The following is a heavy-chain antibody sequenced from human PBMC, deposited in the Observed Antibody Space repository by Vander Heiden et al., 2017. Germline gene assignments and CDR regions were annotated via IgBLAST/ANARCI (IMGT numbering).Heavy chain of an antibody. D-gene: IGHD5-12*01. J-gene: IGHJ4*02. V-gene: IGHV3-30*18. CDR1: GFTFSGYG. Sequence: QVQLVASGGGVVQPGRSLILSCAASGFTFSGYGMHWVRQAPGKGLEWVAVISYDGSNKYYADSVKGRFTISRDNSKNTLYLQMNSLRAEDTAVYYCANAPTVVATISGSDYWGQGTLVTVSS. CDR3: ANAPTVVATISGSDY. CDR2: ISYDGSNK.